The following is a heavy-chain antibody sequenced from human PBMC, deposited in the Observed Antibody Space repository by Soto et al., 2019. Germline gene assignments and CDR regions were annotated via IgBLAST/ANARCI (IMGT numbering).Heavy chain of an antibody. CDR2: VYISGST. D-gene: IGHD4-17*01. J-gene: IGHJ4*02. Sequence: PSETLSLTCTVSGGSISSTDYYWGWIRQPPGKGLEWIGSVYISGSTYYNPSLKSRVTISVDTSKKQFSLKLDSVTAADTAMYFCATYGDYATYNFDYWGQGTLVTVSS. CDR3: ATYGDYATYNFDY. CDR1: GGSISSTDYY. V-gene: IGHV4-39*01.